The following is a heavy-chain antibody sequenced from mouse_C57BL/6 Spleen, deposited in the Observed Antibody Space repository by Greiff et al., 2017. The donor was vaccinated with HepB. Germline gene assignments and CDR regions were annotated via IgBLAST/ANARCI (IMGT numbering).Heavy chain of an antibody. V-gene: IGHV1-55*01. Sequence: VQLQQPGAELVKPGASVKMSCKASGYTFTSYWITWVKQRPGQGLEWIGDIYPGSGSTNYNEKFKSKATLTVDTSSSTAYMQLSSLTSEDSAVYYCASDYYGSREGKNYWGQGTTLTVSS. D-gene: IGHD1-1*01. J-gene: IGHJ2*01. CDR3: ASDYYGSREGKNY. CDR2: IYPGSGST. CDR1: GYTFTSYW.